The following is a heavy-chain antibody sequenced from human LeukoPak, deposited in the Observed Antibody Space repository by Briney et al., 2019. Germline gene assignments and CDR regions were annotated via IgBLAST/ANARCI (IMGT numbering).Heavy chain of an antibody. CDR1: GFTFSSYA. CDR3: ARDWASMVRGVIVFYYYMDV. J-gene: IGHJ6*03. Sequence: GGSLRLSCAASGFTFSSYAMHWVRQAPGKGLEWVAVISYDGSNKYYADSVKGRFTISRDNSKNTLYLQMNSLRAEDTAVYYCARDWASMVRGVIVFYYYMDVWGKGTTVTVSS. CDR2: ISYDGSNK. D-gene: IGHD3-10*01. V-gene: IGHV3-30*04.